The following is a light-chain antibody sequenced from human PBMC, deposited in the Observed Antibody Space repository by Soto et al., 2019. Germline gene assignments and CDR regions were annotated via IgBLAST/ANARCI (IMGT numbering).Light chain of an antibody. V-gene: IGLV2-14*01. CDR2: EVN. J-gene: IGLJ1*01. Sequence: QSALAQPASVSGSPGRSITISCTGTRSDIGGYNYVSWYQPHPGKAPKLMIYEVNNRPSGVTNRFSGSRSGNTASLTISGLQVEDEADYYCSSYTTSSTLYVFGSGTKLTVL. CDR1: RSDIGGYNY. CDR3: SSYTTSSTLYV.